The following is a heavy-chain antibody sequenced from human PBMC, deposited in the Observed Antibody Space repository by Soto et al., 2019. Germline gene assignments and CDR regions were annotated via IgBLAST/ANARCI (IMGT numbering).Heavy chain of an antibody. CDR3: ARGSSFRGYFDV. V-gene: IGHV4-4*02. Sequence: KLQESGPGLVKPSGTLSLTCAVSGGSIGSSSWWTWVRQSPEKGLEWIGEIYHAGSPDYNPSFEGRVTILADRSKNFFSLTLTSVTAADTAIYYCARGSSFRGYFDVWGQAMMVTVSS. CDR2: IYHAGSP. CDR1: GGSIGSSSW. D-gene: IGHD3-22*01. J-gene: IGHJ3*01.